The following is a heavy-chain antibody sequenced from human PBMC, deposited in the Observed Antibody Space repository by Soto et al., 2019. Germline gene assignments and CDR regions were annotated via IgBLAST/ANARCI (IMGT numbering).Heavy chain of an antibody. CDR2: MNPNSGNT. V-gene: IGHV1-8*01. CDR3: ARWVPVRGPGYCSGGSCYLEDDAFDI. J-gene: IGHJ3*02. D-gene: IGHD2-15*01. CDR1: GYTFTSYD. Sequence: ASVKVSCKASGYTFTSYDINWVRQATGQGLEWMGWMNPNSGNTGYAQKFQGRVTMTRNTSISTAYMELSGLRSEDTAVYYCARWVPVRGPGYCSGGSCYLEDDAFDIWGQGTMVTVSS.